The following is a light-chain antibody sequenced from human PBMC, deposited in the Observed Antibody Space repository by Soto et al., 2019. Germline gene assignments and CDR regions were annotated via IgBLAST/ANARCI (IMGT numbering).Light chain of an antibody. J-gene: IGKJ1*01. CDR1: QSVSSSY. CDR3: QQYGSSPRT. V-gene: IGKV3-20*01. CDR2: GAS. Sequence: EIVLTQSPGTLSLSPGERATLSCRASQSVSSSYLAWYQQKPGQAPRLLIDGASSRATGIPDRFSGSGSGTDFTLTISRLEPEDFEVYYCQQYGSSPRTFGQGTRWIS.